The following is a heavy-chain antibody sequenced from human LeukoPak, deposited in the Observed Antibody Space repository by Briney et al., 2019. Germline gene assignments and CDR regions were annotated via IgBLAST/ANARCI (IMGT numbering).Heavy chain of an antibody. Sequence: SVKVSCKASGGTFSSYAISWVRQAPGQGLEWMGGIIPIFGTANYAQKFQGRVTMTRDTSTSTVYMELSSLRSEDTAVYYCARLGAGIGSYYYYYGMDVWGQGTTVTVSS. V-gene: IGHV1-69*05. CDR1: GGTFSSYA. D-gene: IGHD6-13*01. CDR3: ARLGAGIGSYYYYYGMDV. CDR2: IIPIFGTA. J-gene: IGHJ6*02.